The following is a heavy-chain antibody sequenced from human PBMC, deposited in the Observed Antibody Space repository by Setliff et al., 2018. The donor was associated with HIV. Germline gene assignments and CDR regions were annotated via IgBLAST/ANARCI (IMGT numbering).Heavy chain of an antibody. CDR3: ARDSARPGGITPP. J-gene: IGHJ5*02. CDR1: GFTFSNYW. Sequence: PGGSLRLSCAASGFTFSNYWMTWVRQAPGKGLEWVANIKQDGSQKYYVDSVEGRFTISRDNAKNSLYLQMYSLRAEDTAVYYCARDSARPGGITPPWGQGTLVTVSS. D-gene: IGHD3-16*01. V-gene: IGHV3-7*03. CDR2: IKQDGSQK.